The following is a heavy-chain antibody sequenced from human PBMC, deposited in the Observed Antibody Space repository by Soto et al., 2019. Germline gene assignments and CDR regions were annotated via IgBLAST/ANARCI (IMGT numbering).Heavy chain of an antibody. CDR2: IIPIFGTA. CDR3: ARVSRDGYNSPSDFFDY. Sequence: SVKVSCKASGYTFTSYDINWVRQATGQGLEWMGGIIPIFGTANYAQKFQGRVTITADESTSTAYMELSSLRSEDTAVYYCARVSRDGYNSPSDFFDYWGQGTLVTVSS. J-gene: IGHJ4*02. CDR1: GYTFTSYD. V-gene: IGHV1-69*13. D-gene: IGHD5-12*01.